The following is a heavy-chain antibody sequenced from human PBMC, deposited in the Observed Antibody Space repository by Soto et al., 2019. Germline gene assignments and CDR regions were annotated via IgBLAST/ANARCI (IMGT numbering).Heavy chain of an antibody. Sequence: PSETLSLTCSVSGGSISGSYWSLIRQSPGKGLEWLGYVYYTGSTNYSPSLRSRVSISVDTSKNEFSLRLSSVTAADTAVYFCARSVAVPGAHIDYWGQGTQVT. CDR2: VYYTGST. CDR3: ARSVAVPGAHIDY. V-gene: IGHV4-59*01. D-gene: IGHD6-19*01. J-gene: IGHJ4*02. CDR1: GGSISGSY.